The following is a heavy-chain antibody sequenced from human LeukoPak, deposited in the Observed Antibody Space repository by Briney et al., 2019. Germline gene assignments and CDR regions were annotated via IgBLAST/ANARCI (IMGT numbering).Heavy chain of an antibody. Sequence: GGSLRLSCAASGFTFSSYWMHWVRQAPGKGLEWVSSISSSSSYIYYADSVKGRFTISRDNAKNSLYLQMNSLRAEDTAVYYCAALDHGHDYWGQGTLVIVSS. V-gene: IGHV3-21*01. CDR1: GFTFSSYW. CDR2: ISSSSSYI. J-gene: IGHJ4*02. CDR3: AALDHGHDY.